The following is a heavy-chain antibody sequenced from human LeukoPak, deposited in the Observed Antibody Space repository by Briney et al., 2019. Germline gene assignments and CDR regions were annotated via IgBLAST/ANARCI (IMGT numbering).Heavy chain of an antibody. CDR2: ISYDGSNK. D-gene: IGHD2-2*01. Sequence: GRSLRLSCAASGFTFSSYGMHWVRQAPGKGLEGVAVISYDGSNKYYADSVKGRFTISRDNSKNTLYLQMNSLRAEDTAVYYCAKGISYYYYYGMDVWGQGTTVTVSS. CDR1: GFTFSSYG. J-gene: IGHJ6*02. CDR3: AKGISYYYYYGMDV. V-gene: IGHV3-30*18.